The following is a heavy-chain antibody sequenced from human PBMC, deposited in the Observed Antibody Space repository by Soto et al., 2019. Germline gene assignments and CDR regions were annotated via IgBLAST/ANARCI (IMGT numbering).Heavy chain of an antibody. CDR3: AKDFHVVREPDP. CDR2: ISRSGGST. CDR1: GFTFRDYT. Sequence: GGSLRLSCAASGFTFRDYTMNWVRQAPGKGLEWISIISRSGGSTYYADSVKGRFTISRDNSKSTLYLQMNSLRAEDTAVYYCAKDFHVVREPDPWGQGTLVTVSS. J-gene: IGHJ5*02. V-gene: IGHV3-23*01. D-gene: IGHD3-10*01.